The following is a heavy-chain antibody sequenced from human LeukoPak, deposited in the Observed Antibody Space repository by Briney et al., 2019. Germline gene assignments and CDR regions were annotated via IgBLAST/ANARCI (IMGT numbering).Heavy chain of an antibody. J-gene: IGHJ4*02. CDR2: IYYSGST. V-gene: IGHV4-59*08. CDR3: ARHPLILTGYPFDY. D-gene: IGHD3-9*01. Sequence: PSETLSLTCTVSGGSISSYYWSWIRQPPGKELEWIGYIYYSGSTKYNPSLKSQVIISVDTSKNQFSLKLSSVTAADTAVYYCARHPLILTGYPFDYWGQGTLVTVSS. CDR1: GGSISSYY.